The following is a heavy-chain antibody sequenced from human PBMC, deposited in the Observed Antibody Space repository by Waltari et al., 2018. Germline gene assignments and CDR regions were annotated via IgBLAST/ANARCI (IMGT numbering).Heavy chain of an antibody. V-gene: IGHV4-34*01. J-gene: IGHJ4*02. Sequence: QVQLQQWGAGLLKPSETLSLTCAVYGGSFSGYYWSWIRQPPGKGLEWIGEINHSGSTNYNPSLKSRVTISVDTSKNQFSLKLSAVTAADTAGYYCAGGLGNVVVVAGEHWGQGTLVTVSS. CDR3: AGGLGNVVVVAGEH. D-gene: IGHD2-15*01. CDR2: INHSGST. CDR1: GGSFSGYY.